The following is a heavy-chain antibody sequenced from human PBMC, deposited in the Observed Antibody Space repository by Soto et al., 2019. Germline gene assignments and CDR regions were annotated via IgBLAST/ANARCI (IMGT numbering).Heavy chain of an antibody. CDR1: GGSFSGYY. Sequence: SETLSLTCAVYGGSFSGYYWSWIRQPPGKGLEWIGEINHSGSTNYNPSLKSRVTISVDTSKNQFSLKLSSVTAADTAVYYCARALAEGYCSGGSCYQPNNWFDPWGQGTLVTVSS. CDR3: ARALAEGYCSGGSCYQPNNWFDP. V-gene: IGHV4-34*01. CDR2: INHSGST. D-gene: IGHD2-15*01. J-gene: IGHJ5*02.